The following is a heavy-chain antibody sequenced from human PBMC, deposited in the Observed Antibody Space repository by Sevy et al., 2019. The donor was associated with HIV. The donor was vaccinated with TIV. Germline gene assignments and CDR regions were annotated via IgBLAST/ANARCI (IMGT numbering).Heavy chain of an antibody. J-gene: IGHJ4*02. CDR1: GFTFSNYG. V-gene: IGHV3-33*01. Sequence: GGSLRLSCAASGFTFSNYGMHWVRQAPGKGLEWVALIWYDGSNKYYADSVKGRFTISRDNSKNTLYLQMKSLRAEDTAADYCVRGAEDYDSGGANCDYWGQGTLVTVSS. CDR3: VRGAEDYDSGGANCDY. CDR2: IWYDGSNK. D-gene: IGHD3-22*01.